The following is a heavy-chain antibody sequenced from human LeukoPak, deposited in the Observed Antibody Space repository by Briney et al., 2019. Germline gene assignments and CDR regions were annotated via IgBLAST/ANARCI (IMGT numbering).Heavy chain of an antibody. J-gene: IGHJ6*02. Sequence: SETLSLTCAVYGGSFSDYYWTWIRQPPGKGLEWIGEVNHSGSTNCNPSLKSRISISVDTSKTQFSLKVNSVTTADTAVYYCARASPGDSSRTYYSNGMDVWGQGTTVTVSS. D-gene: IGHD6-13*01. V-gene: IGHV4-34*01. CDR2: VNHSGST. CDR3: ARASPGDSSRTYYSNGMDV. CDR1: GGSFSDYY.